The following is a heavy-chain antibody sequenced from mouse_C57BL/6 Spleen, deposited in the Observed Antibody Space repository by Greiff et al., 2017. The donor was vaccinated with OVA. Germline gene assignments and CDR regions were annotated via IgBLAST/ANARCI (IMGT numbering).Heavy chain of an antibody. V-gene: IGHV5-17*01. CDR1: GFTFSDYG. CDR2: ISSGSSTI. CDR3: ASIYYGKGYYAMDY. D-gene: IGHD2-1*01. Sequence: DVMLVESGGGLVKPGGSLKLSCAASGFTFSDYGMHWVRQAPEQGLEWVAYISSGSSTIYYADTVKGRFTISRDNAKNTLFLQMTSLRSEDTAMYYCASIYYGKGYYAMDYWGQGTSVTVSS. J-gene: IGHJ4*01.